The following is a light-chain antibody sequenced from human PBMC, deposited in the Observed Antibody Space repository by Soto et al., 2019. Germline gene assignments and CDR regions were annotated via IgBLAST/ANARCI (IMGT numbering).Light chain of an antibody. V-gene: IGKV1-5*03. Sequence: DIQMTQSPSSLSASVGDRVTITCRASQSISSWLAWYQQKPGKAPKXLIYKASSLESGVPSRFSGSGSGTEFTLTISSMQPEDFATYYCQQLDTYPTFGQGTRLEIK. CDR2: KAS. CDR3: QQLDTYPT. J-gene: IGKJ5*01. CDR1: QSISSW.